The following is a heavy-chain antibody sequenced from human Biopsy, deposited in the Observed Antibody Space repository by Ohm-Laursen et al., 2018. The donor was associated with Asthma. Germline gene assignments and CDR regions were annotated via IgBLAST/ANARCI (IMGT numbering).Heavy chain of an antibody. CDR3: ARTYYDFLTGQVNDAFAL. CDR1: GDSFSNYA. V-gene: IGHV1-3*01. CDR2: INAGDGNT. D-gene: IGHD3-9*01. Sequence: ASVKVSCKTSGDSFSNYAISWVRQAPGQGLEWMGWINAGDGNTKYSQKFQGRVTITRDTSASTAYMDLRSLRSEDTAMYYCARTYYDFLTGQVNDAFALWGQGTMVTVSS. J-gene: IGHJ3*01.